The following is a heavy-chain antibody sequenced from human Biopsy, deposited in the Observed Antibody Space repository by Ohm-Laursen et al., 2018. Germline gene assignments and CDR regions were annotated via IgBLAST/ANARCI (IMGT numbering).Heavy chain of an antibody. J-gene: IGHJ6*02. CDR3: ARVPLPGIGAAYQGRFLYGMDV. V-gene: IGHV4-61*01. CDR1: GGSVSSSNYY. Sequence: GTLSLTCSVSGGSVSSSNYYWNWIRQTPGKGLEWIGDITQSGSTNYSPSLKSRVTISVDTAKKQFSLSLRSVTAADTAVYYCARVPLPGIGAAYQGRFLYGMDVWGQGTTVSVSS. D-gene: IGHD6-13*01. CDR2: ITQSGST.